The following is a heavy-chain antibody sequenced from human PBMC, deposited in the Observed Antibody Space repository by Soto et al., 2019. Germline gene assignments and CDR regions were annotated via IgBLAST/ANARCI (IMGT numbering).Heavy chain of an antibody. Sequence: QVQLVQSGAEVKKPGASVKVSCKASGYTFTSYAIHWVRQAPGQRLEWMGWINAGYGNTKYSQKFQGRVTITRDTSASTAYMELSSLRSEDTAVYYCARLTIFGVVNDDWGQGTLVTVSS. V-gene: IGHV1-3*01. CDR2: INAGYGNT. CDR1: GYTFTSYA. CDR3: ARLTIFGVVNDD. J-gene: IGHJ4*02. D-gene: IGHD3-3*01.